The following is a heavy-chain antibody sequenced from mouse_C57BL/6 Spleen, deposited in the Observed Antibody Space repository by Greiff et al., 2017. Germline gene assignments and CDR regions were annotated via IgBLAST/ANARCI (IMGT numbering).Heavy chain of an antibody. Sequence: VQVQQPGAELVMPGASVKLSCKASGYTFTSYWMHWVKQRPGQGLEWIGEIDPSDSYTNYNQKFKGKSTLTVDKSSSTAYMQLSSLTSEDSAVYYCARSNLQYFDVWGTGTTVTVSS. D-gene: IGHD5-1*01. J-gene: IGHJ1*03. V-gene: IGHV1-69*01. CDR1: GYTFTSYW. CDR3: ARSNLQYFDV. CDR2: IDPSDSYT.